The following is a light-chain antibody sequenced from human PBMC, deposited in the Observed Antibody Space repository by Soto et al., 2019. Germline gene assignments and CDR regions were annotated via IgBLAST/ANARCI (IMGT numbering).Light chain of an antibody. J-gene: IGKJ3*01. V-gene: IGKV3-20*01. CDR2: GAS. CDR1: QSINSRY. Sequence: EIVLTQSPGTLSLSPGERATLSCRASQSINSRYLAWYQQKPGQAPRLLIYGASSRATGLPDRCSGSGSGTDFTLTISRLEPEDFAVYYCQQFGSSPGFTFGPGTKVDIK. CDR3: QQFGSSPGFT.